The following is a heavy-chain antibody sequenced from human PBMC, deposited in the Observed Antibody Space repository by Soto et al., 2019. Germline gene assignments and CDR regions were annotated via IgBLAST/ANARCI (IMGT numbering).Heavy chain of an antibody. CDR2: ISGYNSNT. CDR3: GRERQWEPVLY. Sequence: VQLVQSGGEVKRPGTSVKVSCEASGYSFANYGITWVRQAPGQGLEWMGWISGYNSNTNYAQKFEGRVTMTKDTTKSTAYLDVRSLRFDDTAVYYCGRERQWEPVLYWGQGTPVTVSS. V-gene: IGHV1-18*01. J-gene: IGHJ4*02. CDR1: GYSFANYG. D-gene: IGHD1-26*01.